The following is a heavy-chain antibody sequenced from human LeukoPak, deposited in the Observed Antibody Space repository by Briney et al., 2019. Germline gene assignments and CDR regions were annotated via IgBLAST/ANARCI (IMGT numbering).Heavy chain of an antibody. Sequence: GGPLRLSCAASGFTFSSYSMNWVRQAPGKGLEWVSYISSSSSTIYYADSVKGRFTISRDNAKNSLYLQMNSLRAEDTAVYYCARVGGYFDYWGQGTLVTVSS. CDR1: GFTFSSYS. D-gene: IGHD3-16*01. V-gene: IGHV3-48*01. CDR2: ISSSSSTI. J-gene: IGHJ4*02. CDR3: ARVGGYFDY.